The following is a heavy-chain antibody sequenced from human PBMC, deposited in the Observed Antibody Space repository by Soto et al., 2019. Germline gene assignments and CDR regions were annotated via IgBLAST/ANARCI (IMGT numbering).Heavy chain of an antibody. Sequence: SLRLSCAASGSTFSSYGMHWVRQAPGKGLEWVAVIWYDGSNKYYADSVKGRFTISRDNSKNTLYLQMNSLRAEDTAVYYCARHYCSSTSCYAYAFDIWGQGTMVTVS. J-gene: IGHJ3*02. CDR1: GSTFSSYG. V-gene: IGHV3-33*01. CDR2: IWYDGSNK. D-gene: IGHD2-2*01. CDR3: ARHYCSSTSCYAYAFDI.